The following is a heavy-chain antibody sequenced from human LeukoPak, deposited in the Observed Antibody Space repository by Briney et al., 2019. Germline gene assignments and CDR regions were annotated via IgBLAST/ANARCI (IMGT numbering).Heavy chain of an antibody. V-gene: IGHV3-23*01. D-gene: IGHD5-18*01. CDR3: ATDSTWIQLWFDY. J-gene: IGHJ4*02. Sequence: QSGGSLRLSCAASGFTFSNYAMTWVRQAPGKGLEWVSVIGGSGVNAYYADSVKGRFTISRDNSKNTVYLQMNSLRADDTALYYCATDSTWIQLWFDYWGQGTLVTVSS. CDR1: GFTFSNYA. CDR2: IGGSGVNA.